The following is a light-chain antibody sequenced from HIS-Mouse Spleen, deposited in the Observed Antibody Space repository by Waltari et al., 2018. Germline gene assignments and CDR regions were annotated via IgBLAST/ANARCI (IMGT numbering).Light chain of an antibody. J-gene: IGLJ3*02. CDR2: DVS. CDR1: SSDVGGYNY. V-gene: IGLV2-14*03. CDR3: SSYTSSSTLV. Sequence: SPGQSITISCTGTSSDVGGYNYVPWYQQHPGKAPKLMIYDVSNRPSGVSNRFSGSKSGNTASLTISGLQAEDEADYYCSSYTSSSTLVFGGGTKLTVL.